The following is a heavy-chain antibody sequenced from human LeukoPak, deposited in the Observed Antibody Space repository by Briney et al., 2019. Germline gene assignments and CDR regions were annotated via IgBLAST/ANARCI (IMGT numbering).Heavy chain of an antibody. V-gene: IGHV3-48*04. CDR2: ISGSSDTI. Sequence: AGGSLRLSCAASGFTLSRYAMTWVGQAQGKGLEWLSYISGSSDTIYYAESVKDRFIISRDNAKSSLYLQMNSLRVDDTAVYYCARDRAAIDYWGQGTLVTVSS. J-gene: IGHJ4*02. D-gene: IGHD5-18*01. CDR1: GFTLSRYA. CDR3: ARDRAAIDY.